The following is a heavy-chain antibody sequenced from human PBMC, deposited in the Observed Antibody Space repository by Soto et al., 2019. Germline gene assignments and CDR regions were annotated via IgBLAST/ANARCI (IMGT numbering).Heavy chain of an antibody. V-gene: IGHV5-51*01. CDR3: ARRDGAAINYYYYGMDV. CDR1: GYSFTSYW. D-gene: IGHD2-2*02. CDR2: IYPGDSDT. Sequence: PGESLKISCKGSGYSFTSYWIGWVRQMPGKGLEWMGIIYPGDSDTRYSPSFQGQVTISADKSISTAYLQWSSLKASDTAMYYCARRDGAAINYYYYGMDVWGQGTTLTVSS. J-gene: IGHJ6*02.